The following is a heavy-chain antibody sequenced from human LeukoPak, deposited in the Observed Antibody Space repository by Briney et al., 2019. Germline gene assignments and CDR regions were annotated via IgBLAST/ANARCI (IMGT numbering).Heavy chain of an antibody. D-gene: IGHD1-26*01. V-gene: IGHV3-53*01. CDR2: IYSGGST. CDR1: GFTFSDYY. J-gene: IGHJ4*02. Sequence: GGSLRLSCAASGFTFSDYYMSWVRQAPGKGLEWVSVIYSGGSTYYADSVKGRFTISRDNSKNTLYLQMNSLRAEDTAVYYCARDSGSYYFVYWGQGTLVTVSS. CDR3: ARDSGSYYFVY.